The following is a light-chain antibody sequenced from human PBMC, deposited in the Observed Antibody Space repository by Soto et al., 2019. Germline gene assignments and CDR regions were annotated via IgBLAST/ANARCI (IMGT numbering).Light chain of an antibody. CDR3: QQDGRST. CDR1: QSVKSS. CDR2: GAS. Sequence: LSLSPGALSLSPGERAPLFSRASQSVKSSVAWYQQTPREAPRLLIYGASSGTTGIPDRFSGRSCGTYFPLIISRLAPEDLAEYCCQQDGRSTFGQGTKVDIK. V-gene: IGKV3-20*01. J-gene: IGKJ1*01.